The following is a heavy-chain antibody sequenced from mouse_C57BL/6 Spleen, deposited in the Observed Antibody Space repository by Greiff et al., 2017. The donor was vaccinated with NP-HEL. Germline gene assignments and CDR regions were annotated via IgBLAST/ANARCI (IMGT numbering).Heavy chain of an antibody. Sequence: QVQLQQSGAELVMPGASVKLSCKASGYTFTSYWMHWVKQRPGQGLEWIGEIDPSDSYTNYNQKFKGKSTLTVDKSSSTAYMQLSSLTSEDSAVYYCARSNNSPYYAMDYWGQGTSVTVSS. CDR2: IDPSDSYT. V-gene: IGHV1-69*01. CDR3: ARSNNSPYYAMDY. J-gene: IGHJ4*01. D-gene: IGHD2-12*01. CDR1: GYTFTSYW.